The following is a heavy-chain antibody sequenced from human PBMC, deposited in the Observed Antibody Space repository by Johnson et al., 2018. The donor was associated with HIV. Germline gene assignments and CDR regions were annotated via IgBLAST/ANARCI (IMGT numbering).Heavy chain of an antibody. CDR1: GFTFSNYG. Sequence: VKLVESGGGVVHPGGSLRLPCATSGFTFSNYGMHWVRQAPGKGLEWVANIKQDGSEKYYVDSVKGRFTISRDNAKNSLYLQMNSLRAEDTALYYCARGFDYGDPDAFDIWGQGTMVTVSS. CDR3: ARGFDYGDPDAFDI. J-gene: IGHJ3*02. D-gene: IGHD4-17*01. V-gene: IGHV3-7*05. CDR2: IKQDGSEK.